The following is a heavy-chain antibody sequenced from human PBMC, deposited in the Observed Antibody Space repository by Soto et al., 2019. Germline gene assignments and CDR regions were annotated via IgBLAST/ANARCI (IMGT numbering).Heavy chain of an antibody. Sequence: GGSLRLSCAASGFTFSSYGMSWVRQAPGKGLECVSGISNSGGITYYADSVKGRFTISRDNSKNTLYLQMNSLRVEDTAVYYCAKSYGYGYYFDYWGQGMLVTVSS. CDR3: AKSYGYGYYFDY. J-gene: IGHJ4*02. CDR1: GFTFSSYG. CDR2: ISNSGGIT. V-gene: IGHV3-23*01. D-gene: IGHD5-18*01.